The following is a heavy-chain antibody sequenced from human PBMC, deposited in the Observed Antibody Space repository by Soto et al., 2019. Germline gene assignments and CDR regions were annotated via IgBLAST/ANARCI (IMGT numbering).Heavy chain of an antibody. CDR2: ISSNGGST. CDR1: GFTFSSYA. D-gene: IGHD2-15*01. Sequence: PGGSLRLSCAASGFTFSSYAMHWVRQAPGKRLEYVSAISSNGGSTYYANSVKGRFTISRDNSKNTLYLQMGSLRAEDMAVYYCARDGGYCSGGSCYRYWYFDLWGRGTLVTVSS. CDR3: ARDGGYCSGGSCYRYWYFDL. J-gene: IGHJ2*01. V-gene: IGHV3-64*01.